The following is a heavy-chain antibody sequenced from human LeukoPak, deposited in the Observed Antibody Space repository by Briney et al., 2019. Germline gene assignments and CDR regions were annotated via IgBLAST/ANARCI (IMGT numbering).Heavy chain of an antibody. CDR1: VFTFSSYG. D-gene: IGHD2-15*01. CDR3: ARDRYCSGGSCYPLDY. CDR2: INSSSSYI. V-gene: IGHV3-21*01. J-gene: IGHJ4*02. Sequence: VGSLRLSCAASVFTFSSYGMHWVRQAPGKGLEWVSSINSSSSYIYYADSVKGRFTISRDNAKNSLYLQMNSLSAEDTAVYYCARDRYCSGGSCYPLDYWGQGTLVTVSS.